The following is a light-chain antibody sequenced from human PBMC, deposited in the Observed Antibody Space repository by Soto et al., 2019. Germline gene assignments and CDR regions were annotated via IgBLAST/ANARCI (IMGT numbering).Light chain of an antibody. J-gene: IGLJ2*01. CDR3: SSYAVNKVI. CDR2: EVT. Sequence: QSALTQSPSASGSPGQSVTISCTGTSSDVGGYNYVSWYQQHPGKAPKLMIYEVTKRPSGVPDRFSGSKSGNTASLTVSGLQAEDEADYYCSSYAVNKVIFGGGTKLTVL. CDR1: SSDVGGYNY. V-gene: IGLV2-8*01.